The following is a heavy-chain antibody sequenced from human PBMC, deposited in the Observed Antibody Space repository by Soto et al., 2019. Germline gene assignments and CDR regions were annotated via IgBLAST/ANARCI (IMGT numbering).Heavy chain of an antibody. Sequence: PGGSLRLSCAASGFTFSTYAMSWVRQAPGKGLEWVSAIGSSGTPTYYADSVKGRFTVSRDNSKFTLFLQMNSLRVEDTAVYYCARDEAGYYYYGMDVRGQGTTVTVSS. V-gene: IGHV3-23*01. CDR1: GFTFSTYA. J-gene: IGHJ6*02. CDR3: ARDEAGYYYYGMDV. CDR2: IGSSGTPT.